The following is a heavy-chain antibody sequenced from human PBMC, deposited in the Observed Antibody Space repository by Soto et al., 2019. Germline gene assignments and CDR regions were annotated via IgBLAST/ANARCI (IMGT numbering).Heavy chain of an antibody. J-gene: IGHJ4*02. Sequence: GESLKISCKGSGYSFSDYWIDWVRQIPGKGLEWMGIIHPGDSDSRYSPSFQGQVTISADNSISTAYLQWSSLKASDTAIYYCAIRSSTTFSGDSYDFWGQGTLVTVSS. V-gene: IGHV5-51*01. CDR2: IHPGDSDS. CDR3: AIRSSTTFSGDSYDF. CDR1: GYSFSDYW. D-gene: IGHD3-22*01.